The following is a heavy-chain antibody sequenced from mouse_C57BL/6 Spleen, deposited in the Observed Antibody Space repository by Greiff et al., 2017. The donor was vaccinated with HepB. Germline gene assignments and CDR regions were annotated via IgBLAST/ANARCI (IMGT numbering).Heavy chain of an antibody. J-gene: IGHJ2*01. CDR3: ARHEEGSLNWDEDDY. D-gene: IGHD4-1*01. CDR1: GYTFTEYT. Sequence: QVQLQQSGAELVKPGVSVKLSCKASGYTFTEYTIHWVKQRSGQGLEWIGWFYPGSGSIKYNEKFKDKATLTADKSSSTVYMELSRLTAENSAVYFCARHEEGSLNWDEDDYWGQGTTLTVSS. V-gene: IGHV1-62-2*01. CDR2: FYPGSGSI.